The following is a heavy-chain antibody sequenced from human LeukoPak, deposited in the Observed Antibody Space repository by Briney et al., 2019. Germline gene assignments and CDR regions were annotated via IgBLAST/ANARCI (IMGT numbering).Heavy chain of an antibody. J-gene: IGHJ3*02. V-gene: IGHV3-21*04. CDR1: GFTFSSYS. CDR3: AKPPINYDNSGRHAFDI. Sequence: PGGSLRLSCAASGFTFSSYSMKWVRQAPGKGLEWVSSISSSSSYIYYADSVKGRFTISRDNAKNSLYLQMNSLRAEDTAVYYCAKPPINYDNSGRHAFDIWGQGTMVTVSS. CDR2: ISSSSSYI. D-gene: IGHD3-22*01.